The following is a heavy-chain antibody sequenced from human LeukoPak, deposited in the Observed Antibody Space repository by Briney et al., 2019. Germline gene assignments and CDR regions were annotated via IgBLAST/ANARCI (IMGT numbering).Heavy chain of an antibody. J-gene: IGHJ4*02. CDR1: GGSISSSY. V-gene: IGHV4-4*07. CDR3: ARGCVVSSGTGFDY. CDR2: IYSSGSS. D-gene: IGHD2-8*02. Sequence: SETLPLTCTVSGGSISSSYWSWIRQSAGKGLEWIGRIYSSGSSDYNPSLKSRVTMSVDTSKNQFSLELGSVTAADTAVYYCARGCVVSSGTGFDYWGQGTLVTVSS.